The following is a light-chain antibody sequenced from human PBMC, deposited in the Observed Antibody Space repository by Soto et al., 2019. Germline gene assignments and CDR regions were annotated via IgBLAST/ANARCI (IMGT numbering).Light chain of an antibody. CDR2: GAS. CDR3: QQSSSSLFT. V-gene: IGKV1-39*01. Sequence: DIQMTQSPSSLSASVGDRVTITCRASQSISSFLNWYQQKPGKAPNLLIYGASNLQSGVPSRFSGSGSGTDFTLTISSLQSGDFATYYCQQSSSSLFTFGPGTKVDIK. J-gene: IGKJ3*01. CDR1: QSISSF.